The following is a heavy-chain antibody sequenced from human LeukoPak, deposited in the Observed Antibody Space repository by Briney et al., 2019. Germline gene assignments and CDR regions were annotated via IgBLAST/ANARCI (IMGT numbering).Heavy chain of an antibody. CDR1: GGSFSGYY. J-gene: IGHJ5*02. Sequence: PSETLSLTCAVYGGSFSGYYWSWIRQPAGKGLEWIGRIYTSGSTNYNPSLKSRVTISVDTSKNQFSLKLSSVTAADTAVYYCARVGARGGNSDPWGQGTLVTVSS. CDR2: IYTSGST. D-gene: IGHD3-16*01. V-gene: IGHV4-59*10. CDR3: ARVGARGGNSDP.